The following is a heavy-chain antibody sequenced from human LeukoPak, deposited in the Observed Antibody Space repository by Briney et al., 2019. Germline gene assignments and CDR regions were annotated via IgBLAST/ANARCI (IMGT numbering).Heavy chain of an antibody. CDR2: ISGSGGST. Sequence: ETLSLTCTVSGYSISSGYYWGWIRPPPGKGLEWVSAISGSGGSTYYADSVKGRFTISRDNSKNTLYLQMNSLRAEDTAVYYCAKSLDYGDFHNWFDPWGQGTLVTVSS. J-gene: IGHJ5*02. CDR3: AKSLDYGDFHNWFDP. CDR1: GYSISSGYY. V-gene: IGHV3-23*01. D-gene: IGHD4-17*01.